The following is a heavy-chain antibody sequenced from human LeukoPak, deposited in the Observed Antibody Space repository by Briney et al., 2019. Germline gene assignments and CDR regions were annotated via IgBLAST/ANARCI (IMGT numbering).Heavy chain of an antibody. CDR3: ARDRDSSGYYYDY. CDR1: GFTFSSYS. J-gene: IGHJ4*02. Sequence: GGSLRLSCAASGFTFSSYSINWVRQAPGKGLEWVSSISSSSSYIYYADSVKGRFTISRDNAKNSLYLQMNSLRAEDTAVYYCARDRDSSGYYYDYWGQGTLVTVSS. D-gene: IGHD3-22*01. CDR2: ISSSSSYI. V-gene: IGHV3-21*01.